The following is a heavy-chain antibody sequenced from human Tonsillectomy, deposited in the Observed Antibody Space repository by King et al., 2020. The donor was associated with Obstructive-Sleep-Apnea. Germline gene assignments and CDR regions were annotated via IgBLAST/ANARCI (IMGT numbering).Heavy chain of an antibody. CDR2: IYYSGST. Sequence: QLQESGPGLVKPSETLSLTCTVSGGSISSYYWSWIRQPPGKGLEWIGYIYYSGSTNYNPSLKTRVTISVETSKNQFSLKLSSVTAADTAVYYCAAGPIYYGDYPMDYWGQGTLVTVSS. D-gene: IGHD4-17*01. CDR1: GGSISSYY. CDR3: AAGPIYYGDYPMDY. V-gene: IGHV4-59*01. J-gene: IGHJ4*02.